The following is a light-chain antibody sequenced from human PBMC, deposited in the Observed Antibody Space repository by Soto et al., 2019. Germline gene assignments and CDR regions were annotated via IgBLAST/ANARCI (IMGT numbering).Light chain of an antibody. CDR3: GSYAGNDIVL. CDR2: EVS. J-gene: IGLJ2*01. V-gene: IGLV2-8*01. Sequence: QSALTHPPSASGSPVQSVTISCTGTSSDVGSSYNYVSWYQQHSGKAPKLMLYEVSKRPSGVPDRFSGSKSGNTASLTVSGLQAEDEADYYCGSYAGNDIVLFGGGTKLTV. CDR1: SSDVGSSYNY.